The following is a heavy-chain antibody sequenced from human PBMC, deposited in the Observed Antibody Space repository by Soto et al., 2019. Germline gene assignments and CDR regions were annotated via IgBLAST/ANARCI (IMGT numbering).Heavy chain of an antibody. J-gene: IGHJ6*03. CDR2: IYYSGST. V-gene: IGHV4-59*01. CDR3: ARVSRTYYYYYMDV. CDR1: GGSISSYY. Sequence: SETLSLTCTVSGGSISSYYWSWIRQPPGKGLEWIGYIYYSGSTNYNPSLKSRVTISVDTSKNQFSLKLSSVTAADTAVYYCARVSRTYYYYYMDVWGKGTTVTVSS. D-gene: IGHD3-16*02.